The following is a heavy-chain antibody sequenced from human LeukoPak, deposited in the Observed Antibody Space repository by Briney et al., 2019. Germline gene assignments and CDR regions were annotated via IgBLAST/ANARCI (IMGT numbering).Heavy chain of an antibody. D-gene: IGHD5-18*01. Sequence: PSETLSLTCAVYGGSFSGYYWGWIRQPPGKGLEWIGEINHSGSTNYNPSLKSRVTISVDTSKNQFSLKLSSVTAADTAVYYCARVLIQLWTARVDYWGQGTLVTVSS. J-gene: IGHJ4*02. CDR2: INHSGST. V-gene: IGHV4-34*01. CDR3: ARVLIQLWTARVDY. CDR1: GGSFSGYY.